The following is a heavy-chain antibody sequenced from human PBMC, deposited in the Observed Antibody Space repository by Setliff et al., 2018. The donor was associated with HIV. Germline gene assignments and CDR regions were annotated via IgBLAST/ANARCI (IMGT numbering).Heavy chain of an antibody. CDR2: ITPSGAT. CDR1: GGSVSGHY. D-gene: IGHD5-18*01. CDR3: SNWNTTIDADS. V-gene: IGHV4-34*01. J-gene: IGHJ4*02. Sequence: ETLSLTCAVYGGSVSGHYWGWFRQPPGKGLEWIGEITPSGATNYLPSLKSRVTMSLDTSKNQFSLKLTSVTAADTALYYCSNWNTTIDADSWGQGTLVTVSS.